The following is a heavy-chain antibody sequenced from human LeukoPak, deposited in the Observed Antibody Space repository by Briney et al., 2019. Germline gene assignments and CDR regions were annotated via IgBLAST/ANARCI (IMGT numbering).Heavy chain of an antibody. D-gene: IGHD2-2*01. CDR2: ISSSSSYI. CDR3: AKGTCSSTSCYVVDY. V-gene: IGHV3-21*01. CDR1: GFTFSSYS. Sequence: PGGSLRLSCAASGFTFSSYSMNWVRQAPGKGLEWVSSISSSSSYIYYADSVKGRFTISRDNAKNSLYLQMNSLRAEDTAVYYCAKGTCSSTSCYVVDYWGQGTLVTVSS. J-gene: IGHJ4*02.